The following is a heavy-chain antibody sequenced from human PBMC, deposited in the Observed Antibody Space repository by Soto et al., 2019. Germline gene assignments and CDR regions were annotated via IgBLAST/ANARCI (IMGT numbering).Heavy chain of an antibody. V-gene: IGHV3-23*01. CDR3: AKATTNGGWFNPFDS. CDR2: LSGSGTST. Sequence: GSLRLSGAASGFSFVNYAMNWVRQSPGKGLEWVSGLSGSGTSTYYADSVKGRFTISRDNSRDTLFLQMNSLTADDTAVYYCAKATTNGGWFNPFDSWGQGALVPVSS. J-gene: IGHJ4*02. CDR1: GFSFVNYA. D-gene: IGHD6-19*01.